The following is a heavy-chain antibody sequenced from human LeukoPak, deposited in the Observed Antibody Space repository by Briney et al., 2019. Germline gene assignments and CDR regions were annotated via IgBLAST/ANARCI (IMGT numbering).Heavy chain of an antibody. J-gene: IGHJ5*02. CDR2: IKYDGSSA. V-gene: IGHV3-74*01. CDR1: GFTFSNYW. Sequence: GGSLRLSCATSGFTFSNYWMSWLRQPPGKGLVWVSRIKYDGSSATYAESVKGRFTISRDNARNTLYLQMNSLRVDDTAVYYCAKSDWFDPWGRGILVTVSS. CDR3: AKSDWFDP.